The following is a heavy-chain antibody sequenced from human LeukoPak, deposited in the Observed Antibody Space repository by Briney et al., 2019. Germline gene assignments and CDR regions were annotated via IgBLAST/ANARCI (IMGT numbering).Heavy chain of an antibody. J-gene: IGHJ4*01. CDR2: IKKDGSEK. CDR3: ARVGLWLALFDY. CDR1: GFTFSTHW. Sequence: PRVSLRLSCAASGFTFSTHWMTWARQAPGKGLEWVANIKKDGSEKYYVDSVKGRFTISRDNAKNSLFLQMNSLRAEDTAVYYCARVGLWLALFDYWGHGTLVTVSS. V-gene: IGHV3-7*05. D-gene: IGHD6-19*01.